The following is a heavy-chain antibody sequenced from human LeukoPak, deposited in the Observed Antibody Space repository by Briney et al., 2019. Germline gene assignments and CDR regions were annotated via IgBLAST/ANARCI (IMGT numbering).Heavy chain of an antibody. Sequence: SETLSLTCNLSGESISSHYWSGTRQSRGKGLEWIGYVTYSGTTKFNPTLKSRVTISRDTSQNQISPTLSSVTAPDPAGFFCSRFVVVRGAMEYYYYYMDVWGRGTTVIVSS. J-gene: IGHJ6*03. CDR2: VTYSGTT. CDR3: SRFVVVRGAMEYYYYYMDV. V-gene: IGHV4-59*11. D-gene: IGHD2-15*01. CDR1: GESISSHY.